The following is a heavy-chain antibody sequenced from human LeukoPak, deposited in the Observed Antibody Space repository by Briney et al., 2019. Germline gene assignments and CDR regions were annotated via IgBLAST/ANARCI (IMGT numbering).Heavy chain of an antibody. D-gene: IGHD3-10*01. CDR2: ISWEGHTT. CDR3: TRDTDYGSATNYFDS. CDR1: GFTFDDYA. J-gene: IGHJ4*02. V-gene: IGHV3-43*01. Sequence: GGSLRLSCAASGFTFDDYAMHWVRQAPGKGLEWVALISWEGHTTYHADSVRGRFTISRDNSKNSLYLQMNSLRTEDTAFYYCTRDTDYGSATNYFDSWGQGTLVSVSS.